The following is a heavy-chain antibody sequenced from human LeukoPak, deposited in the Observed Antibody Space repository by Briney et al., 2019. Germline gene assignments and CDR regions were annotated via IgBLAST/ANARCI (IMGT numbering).Heavy chain of an antibody. D-gene: IGHD1-1*01. J-gene: IGHJ4*02. CDR1: VFTFSSQW. CDR3: ARLIDWNFDY. Sequence: GGSLRLSCAASVFTFSSQWMSWVRQAPGKGLEWVASIKQDGSEKNYVDPEKGRFSESRDNAKNSLLLQRKSLRAEDTAVFYCARLIDWNFDYWGEGTLVTVSS. CDR2: IKQDGSEK. V-gene: IGHV3-7*01.